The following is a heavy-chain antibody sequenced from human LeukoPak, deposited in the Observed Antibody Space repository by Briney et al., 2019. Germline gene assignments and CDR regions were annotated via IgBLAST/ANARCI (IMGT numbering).Heavy chain of an antibody. CDR1: GFTFRDYD. J-gene: IGHJ6*02. Sequence: PGGSLRLSCAASGFTFRDYDMHWVRQAPGKGLEWVSAISGSGGSTYYADSVKGRFTISRDNSKNTLYLQMNSLRAEDTAVYYCAKDISITIFLPYYYGMDVWGQGTTVTVSS. CDR3: AKDISITIFLPYYYGMDV. D-gene: IGHD3-9*01. V-gene: IGHV3-23*01. CDR2: ISGSGGST.